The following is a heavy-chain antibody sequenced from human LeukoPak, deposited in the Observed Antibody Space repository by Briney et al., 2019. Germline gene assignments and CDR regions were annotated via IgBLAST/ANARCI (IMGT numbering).Heavy chain of an antibody. CDR2: IYYSGST. V-gene: IGHV4-59*01. D-gene: IGHD6-6*01. CDR3: AREVVGIAARYFDY. CDR1: GGSISSYY. Sequence: SETLSLTCTVSGGSISSYYWSWIRQPPGKGLEWIGYIYYSGSTNYNPSLKSRVTISVDTSKNQFSLKLSSVTAADTVVYYCAREVVGIAARYFDYWGQGTLVTVSS. J-gene: IGHJ4*02.